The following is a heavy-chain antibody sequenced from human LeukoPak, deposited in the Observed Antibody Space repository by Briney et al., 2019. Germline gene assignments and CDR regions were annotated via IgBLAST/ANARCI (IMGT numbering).Heavy chain of an antibody. Sequence: SETLSLTCTVSGGSISSSSYYWGWIRQPPGKGLEWIGSIYYSGSTYYNPSLKSRVTISVDTSKNQFSLKLSSVTVADTAVYYCARHSKETKDIVLMVYAILHWFDPWGQGTLVTVSS. D-gene: IGHD2-8*01. CDR1: GGSISSSSYY. V-gene: IGHV4-39*01. CDR2: IYYSGST. CDR3: ARHSKETKDIVLMVYAILHWFDP. J-gene: IGHJ5*02.